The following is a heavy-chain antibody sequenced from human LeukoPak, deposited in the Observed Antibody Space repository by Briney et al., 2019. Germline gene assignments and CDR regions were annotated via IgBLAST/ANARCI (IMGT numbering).Heavy chain of an antibody. CDR2: IDGDGSSI. J-gene: IGHJ5*02. D-gene: IGHD3-3*01. CDR3: SRLFAS. V-gene: IGHV3-48*02. CDR1: GFTFSSYS. Sequence: GGSLRLSCAASGFTFSSYSMNWVRQAPGKGLEWLSYIDGDGSSIYYADSVKGRFTISGDNAKKSLYLQMNNLRDEDAAVYFCSRLFASWGQGTLVTVSS.